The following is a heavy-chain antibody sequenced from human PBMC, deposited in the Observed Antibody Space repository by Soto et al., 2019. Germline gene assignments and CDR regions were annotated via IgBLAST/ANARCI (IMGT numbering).Heavy chain of an antibody. CDR3: ARHYGDYNGGY. J-gene: IGHJ4*02. D-gene: IGHD4-17*01. Sequence: QVQLVQSGAEVKKPGSSVKVSCKASGGTFSSYTISWVRQAPGQGLEWMGRIIPFLGIANYAQKFQGRVTITADKSTSTAYMELSSLRSEDTAVYYCARHYGDYNGGYWGQGTLVTVSS. CDR1: GGTFSSYT. V-gene: IGHV1-69*02. CDR2: IIPFLGIA.